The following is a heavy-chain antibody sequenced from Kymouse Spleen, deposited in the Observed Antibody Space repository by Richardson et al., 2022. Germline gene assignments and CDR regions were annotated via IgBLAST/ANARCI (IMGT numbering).Heavy chain of an antibody. CDR2: IYYSGST. J-gene: IGHJ6*02. CDR3: ARQVAGTGGYYYYGMDV. CDR1: GGSISSSSYY. V-gene: IGHV4-39*01. D-gene: IGHD6-19*01. Sequence: QLQLQESGPGLVKPSETLSLTCTVSGGSISSSSYYWGWIRQPPGKGLEWIGSIYYSGSTYYNPSLKSRVTISVDTSKNQFSLKLSSVTAADTAVYYCARQVAGTGGYYYYGMDVWGQGTTVTVSS.